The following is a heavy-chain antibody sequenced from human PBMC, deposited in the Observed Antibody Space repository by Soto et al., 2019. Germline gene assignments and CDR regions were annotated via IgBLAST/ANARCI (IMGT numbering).Heavy chain of an antibody. V-gene: IGHV3-30-3*01. D-gene: IGHD3-3*01. CDR3: ARELHYDFWSGLPDV. Sequence: GGSLRLSCAASGFTFSSYAMHWVRQAPGKGLEWVAVISYDGSNKYYADSVKGRFTIPRDNSKNTLYLQMNSLRAEDTAVYYCARELHYDFWSGLPDVWGQGTTVTVSS. J-gene: IGHJ6*02. CDR2: ISYDGSNK. CDR1: GFTFSSYA.